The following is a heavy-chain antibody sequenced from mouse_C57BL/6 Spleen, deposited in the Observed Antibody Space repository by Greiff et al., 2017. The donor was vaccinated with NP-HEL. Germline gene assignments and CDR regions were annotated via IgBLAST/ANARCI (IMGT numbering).Heavy chain of an antibody. CDR1: GYTFTTYP. CDR3: ARGYYGSSYDWYFDV. CDR2: FHPYNDDT. V-gene: IGHV1-47*01. J-gene: IGHJ1*03. D-gene: IGHD1-1*01. Sequence: QVQLQQSGAELVKPGASVKMSCKASGYTFTTYPIEWMKQNHGKSLEWIGNFHPYNDDTKYNEKFKGKATLTVEKSSSTVYLELSRVTSDDSAVYYCARGYYGSSYDWYFDVWGTGTTVTVSS.